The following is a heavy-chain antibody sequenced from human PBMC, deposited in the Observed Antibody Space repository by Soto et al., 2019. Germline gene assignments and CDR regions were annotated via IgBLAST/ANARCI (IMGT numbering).Heavy chain of an antibody. CDR2: IIPIFGTA. CDR1: GGTFSSYA. J-gene: IGHJ5*02. Sequence: QVQLVQSGAEVKKPGSSVKVSCKASGGTFSSYAISWVRQAPGQGLEWMGGIIPIFGTANYAQKFQGRVTITAAESTSTAYMELSSLRSEDTAVYYCARVAGYDFWSGARPSHNWFDPWGQGTLVTVSS. D-gene: IGHD3-3*01. CDR3: ARVAGYDFWSGARPSHNWFDP. V-gene: IGHV1-69*12.